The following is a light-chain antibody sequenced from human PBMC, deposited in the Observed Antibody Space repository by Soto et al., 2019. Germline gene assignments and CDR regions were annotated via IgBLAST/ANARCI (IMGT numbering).Light chain of an antibody. V-gene: IGKV3-15*01. CDR1: QSVSRN. J-gene: IGKJ4*01. CDR3: QQYNNWPLG. CDR2: GAS. Sequence: EIVMTQSPATLSVSPGERATLSCRASQSVSRNLAWYQQKPGQAPRLLIYGASPRATCIPARFSGSGSGTELTLTIRSLQSEDFAVYYCQQYNNWPLGFGGGTKVEIK.